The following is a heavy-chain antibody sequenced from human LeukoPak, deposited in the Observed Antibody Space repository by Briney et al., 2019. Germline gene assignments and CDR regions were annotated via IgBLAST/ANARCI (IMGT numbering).Heavy chain of an antibody. CDR1: GFTFTTHW. CDR3: ARETSGSH. J-gene: IGHJ4*02. D-gene: IGHD1-26*01. V-gene: IGHV3-7*03. Sequence: GGSLRLSCAASGFTFTTHWMSWVRQAPGKGLEWVANIKQDGSDKHYVESVKGRFTISRDNAKNSLYLQMNSLRAEDTAVYYCARETSGSHWGQGTLVTVSS. CDR2: IKQDGSDK.